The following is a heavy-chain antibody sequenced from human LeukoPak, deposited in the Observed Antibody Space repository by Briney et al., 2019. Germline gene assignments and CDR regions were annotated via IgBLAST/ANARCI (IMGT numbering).Heavy chain of an antibody. V-gene: IGHV3-48*02. J-gene: IGHJ3*02. CDR2: ISCSSSTI. D-gene: IGHD3-16*01. CDR3: SSYAEDYVWGSYPRGWAFDI. CDR1: GFTFSSYS. Sequence: GRSLRLSCAASGFTFSSYSMNWVRQAPGKGLEWVSYISCSSSTIFYADSVKGRFTISRHNAKNSLYLQMNSLRDEDTAVYYCSSYAEDYVWGSYPRGWAFDIWGQGTMVTV.